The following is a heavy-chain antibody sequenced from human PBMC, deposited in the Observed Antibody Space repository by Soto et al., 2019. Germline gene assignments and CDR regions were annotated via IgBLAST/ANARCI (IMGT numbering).Heavy chain of an antibody. CDR1: GYTFTSYA. J-gene: IGHJ6*02. D-gene: IGHD3-10*01. Sequence: QVQLGQSGAEVKKPGASVKVSCKASGYTFTSYAMHWVRQAPGQRLEWMGWINAGNGNTKYSQKFQGRVTITRDTSASTAYMELSSLRSEDTAVYYCARATPLWFGGAPWSIHYYYGMDVWGQGTTVTVSS. V-gene: IGHV1-3*01. CDR2: INAGNGNT. CDR3: ARATPLWFGGAPWSIHYYYGMDV.